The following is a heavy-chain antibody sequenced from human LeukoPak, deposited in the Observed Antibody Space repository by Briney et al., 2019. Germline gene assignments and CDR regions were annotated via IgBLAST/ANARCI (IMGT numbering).Heavy chain of an antibody. CDR3: AISAADNYFDY. D-gene: IGHD6-13*01. CDR1: GYTFTSYG. Sequence: GASVKVSCKASGYTFTSYGISWVRQAPGQGLEWMGWISAYNGNTNYAQKLQGRVTMTTGTSTSTAYMELRSLRSDDTAVYYRAISAADNYFDYWGQGTLVTVSS. CDR2: ISAYNGNT. J-gene: IGHJ4*02. V-gene: IGHV1-18*01.